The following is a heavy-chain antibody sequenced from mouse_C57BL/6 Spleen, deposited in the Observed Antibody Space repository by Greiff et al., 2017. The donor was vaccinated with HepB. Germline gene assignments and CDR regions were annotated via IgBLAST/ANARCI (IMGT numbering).Heavy chain of an antibody. CDR3: ARGGSSYPYYAMDY. D-gene: IGHD1-1*01. V-gene: IGHV5-16*01. CDR2: INYDGSST. J-gene: IGHJ4*01. CDR1: GFTFSDYY. Sequence: DVKLVESEGGLVQPGSSMKLSCTASGFTFSDYYMAWVRQVPEKGLEWVANINYDGSSTYYLDSLKSRFIISRDNAKNILYLQISSLKSEDTATYYCARGGSSYPYYAMDYWGQGTSVTVSS.